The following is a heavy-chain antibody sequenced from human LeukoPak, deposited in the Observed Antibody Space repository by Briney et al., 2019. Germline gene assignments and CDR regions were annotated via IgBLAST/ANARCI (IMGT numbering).Heavy chain of an antibody. Sequence: PGGSLRLSCTASGFTLGGHDMHWVRQTTGGGLEWVAAVSAGHHAFYAGSVKGRFTVSRVDAKNSLYLQLNSLRAGDTAVYYCVREARGYRYTYFDYWGQGSLVTVSS. D-gene: IGHD5-18*01. V-gene: IGHV3-13*01. CDR1: GFTLGGHD. CDR2: VSAGHHA. CDR3: VREARGYRYTYFDY. J-gene: IGHJ4*02.